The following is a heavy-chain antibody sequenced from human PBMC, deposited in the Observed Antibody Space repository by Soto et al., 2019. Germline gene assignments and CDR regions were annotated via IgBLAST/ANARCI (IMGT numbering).Heavy chain of an antibody. J-gene: IGHJ5*02. CDR2: ISWISGSL. V-gene: IGHV3-9*01. CDR1: GFTFDDYA. Sequence: GGSLRLSCAASGFTFDDYAMHWVRQAPGKGLEWVSGISWISGSLGFADSVKGRFTISRDNAKNSLYLQMNSLRAEDTALYYCAKVSESYSSSSWFDPWGQGTLVTVSS. D-gene: IGHD6-6*01. CDR3: AKVSESYSSSSWFDP.